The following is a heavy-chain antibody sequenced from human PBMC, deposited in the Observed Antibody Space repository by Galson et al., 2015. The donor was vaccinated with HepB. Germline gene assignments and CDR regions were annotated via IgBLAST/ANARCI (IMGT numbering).Heavy chain of an antibody. V-gene: IGHV3-21*01. Sequence: SLRLSCAASGFTFSSYSMNWVRQAPGKGLEWVSSISSSSSYIYYADSVKGRFTISRDNAKNSLYLQMNSLRAEDTAVYYCARERGAYCGGDCAFDPWGQGTLVTVSS. CDR1: GFTFSSYS. J-gene: IGHJ5*02. CDR2: ISSSSSYI. D-gene: IGHD2-21*01. CDR3: ARERGAYCGGDCAFDP.